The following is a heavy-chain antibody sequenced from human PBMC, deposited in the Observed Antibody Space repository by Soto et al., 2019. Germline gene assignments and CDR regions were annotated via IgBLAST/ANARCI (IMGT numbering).Heavy chain of an antibody. CDR2: INSDGSST. CDR1: GFTFSSYW. D-gene: IGHD6-13*01. CDR3: ARGPEGINWYTHPIDY. Sequence: PWGSLRLSCAASGFTFSSYWMHWVRQVPGKGLVWVSRINSDGSSTTYADSVKGRFTISRDNAKNMLYLQMNSLRVEDTALYYCARGPEGINWYTHPIDYWGQGTLVTVSS. J-gene: IGHJ4*02. V-gene: IGHV3-74*01.